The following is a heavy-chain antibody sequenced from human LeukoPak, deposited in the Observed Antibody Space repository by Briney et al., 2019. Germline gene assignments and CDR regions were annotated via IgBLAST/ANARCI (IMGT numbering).Heavy chain of an antibody. CDR1: GFTFSSYG. J-gene: IGHJ3*02. CDR2: IWYDGSNK. V-gene: IGHV3-33*01. Sequence: QPGGSLRLSCAASGFTFSSYGMHWVRQAPGKGLEWVAVIWYDGSNKYYADSVKGRFTISRGNSKNTLYLQMNSLRAEDTAVYYCARVHYFDWFADAFDIWGQGTMVTVSS. D-gene: IGHD3-9*01. CDR3: ARVHYFDWFADAFDI.